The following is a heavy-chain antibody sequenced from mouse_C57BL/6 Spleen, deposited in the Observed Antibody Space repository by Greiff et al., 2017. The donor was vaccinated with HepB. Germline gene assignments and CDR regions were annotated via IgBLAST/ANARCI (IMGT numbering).Heavy chain of an antibody. D-gene: IGHD1-1*01. Sequence: QVQLQQPGAELVMPGASVKLSCKASGYTFTSYWMHWVKQRPGQGLEWIGEIDPSDSYTNYNQKFKGKSTLTVDKSSSTAYMQLSSLTSEDSAVYYCARRRYYGSSYVENWYFDVWGTGTTVTVSS. CDR2: IDPSDSYT. J-gene: IGHJ1*03. CDR3: ARRRYYGSSYVENWYFDV. CDR1: GYTFTSYW. V-gene: IGHV1-69*01.